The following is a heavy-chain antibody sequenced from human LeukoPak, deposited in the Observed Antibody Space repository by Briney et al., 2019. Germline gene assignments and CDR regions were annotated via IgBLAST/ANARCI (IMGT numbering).Heavy chain of an antibody. CDR3: ATDGAGFDT. CDR2: INIGGTNT. J-gene: IGHJ5*02. CDR1: GFTFNDYY. Sequence: PGGSLRLSCATSGFTFNDYYMSWIRQAPGKGLEWLSYINIGGTNTHYADSVKGRFTISRDNAKKSLYLEMNNLRAEDTAVYYCATDGAGFDTWGQGVLVTVSS. V-gene: IGHV3-11*01.